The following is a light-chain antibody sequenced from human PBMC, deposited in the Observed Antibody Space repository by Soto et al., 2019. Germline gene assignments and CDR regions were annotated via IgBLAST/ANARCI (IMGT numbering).Light chain of an antibody. CDR2: EAS. CDR1: QSVNSH. V-gene: IGKV3-15*01. Sequence: EIVMTQSPATLSVSPGERATLSCRASQSVNSHLAWFQQRPGQAPRLLIFEASTRSTGVPARFSASGSGTDFTLTISGLQSEDFAVYYCQQYHIWYTFGQETELEIK. J-gene: IGKJ2*01. CDR3: QQYHIWYT.